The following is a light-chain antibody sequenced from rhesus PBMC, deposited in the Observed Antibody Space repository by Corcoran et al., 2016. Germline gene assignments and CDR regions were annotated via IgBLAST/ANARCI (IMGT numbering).Light chain of an antibody. CDR3: QQYNNSPLT. CDR1: QGSNKY. Sequence: DIQMTQSPSSLSASVGDTVTSTCRASQGSNKYLSWYQQKPGKAPKPQIYYASSLETGVPSRLSGSGSGTDYTLAISSLQPENIATYCCQQYNNSPLTFGGGPKVEIK. J-gene: IGKJ4*01. V-gene: IGKV1-66*01. CDR2: YAS.